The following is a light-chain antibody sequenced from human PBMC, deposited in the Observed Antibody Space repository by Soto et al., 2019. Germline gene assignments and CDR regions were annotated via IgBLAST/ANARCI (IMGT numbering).Light chain of an antibody. V-gene: IGKV1-9*01. CDR1: QGISSY. Sequence: DIQMTQSPSSLSASVGDRVTITCRASQGISSYLGWYQQKPGKAPNLLIYDASTLHSGVPSRCSGGGSGTDFTLTISSLQPEDFETYYCQQFNNYPITFGQGTRLEIK. CDR3: QQFNNYPIT. J-gene: IGKJ5*01. CDR2: DAS.